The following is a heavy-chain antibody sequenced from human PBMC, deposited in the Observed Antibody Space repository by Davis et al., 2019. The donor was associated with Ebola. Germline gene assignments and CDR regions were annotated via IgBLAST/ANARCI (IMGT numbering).Heavy chain of an antibody. CDR2: INHSGST. Sequence: SETLSLTCTVSGGSISSSSYYWGWIRQPPGKGLEWIGEINHSGSTNYNPSLKSRVTISVDTSKNQFSLKLSSVTAADTAVYYCARARNGRRYSSSGSRYYYYGMDVWGQGTTVTVSS. CDR3: ARARNGRRYSSSGSRYYYYGMDV. V-gene: IGHV4-39*07. J-gene: IGHJ6*02. CDR1: GGSISSSSYY. D-gene: IGHD6-6*01.